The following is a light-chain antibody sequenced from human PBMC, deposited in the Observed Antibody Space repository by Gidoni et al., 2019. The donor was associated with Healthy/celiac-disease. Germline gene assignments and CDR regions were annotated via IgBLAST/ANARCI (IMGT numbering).Light chain of an antibody. V-gene: IGKV1-9*01. CDR3: QQHSSYRSIT. J-gene: IGKJ5*01. CDR1: HCISSY. Sequence: DIQLSPYPSFLSASVGDRVTITCRTSHCISSYLASYQQKPGKAPQLLIYAASTLQSGVPSRCSGSGSGTEFTLTISSLQPEDFAAYYCQQHSSYRSITFGQGTRLEIK. CDR2: AAS.